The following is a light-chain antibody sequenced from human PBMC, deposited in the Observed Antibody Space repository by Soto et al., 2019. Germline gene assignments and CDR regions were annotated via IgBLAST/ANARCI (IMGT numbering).Light chain of an antibody. J-gene: IGKJ3*01. CDR2: DTS. CDR1: QSVRNY. CDR3: QQRSNWPLT. V-gene: IGKV3-11*01. Sequence: EIVLTQSPATLSLSPGERATLSCRASQSVRNYLAWYQQKPGQSPRLLIYDTSNRATDVPARFSGSGSGTDFTLTISSLEPEDFAVYFCQQRSNWPLTFGPGTKWIS.